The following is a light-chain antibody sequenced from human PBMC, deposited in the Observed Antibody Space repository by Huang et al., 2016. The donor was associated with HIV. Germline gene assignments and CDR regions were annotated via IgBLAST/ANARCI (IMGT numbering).Light chain of an antibody. V-gene: IGKV3-15*01. Sequence: EMVMTQSPDTLSVSPGERVTLSCRASEGVSSHLAWYQQKPGQDPRLLIHGASTRGTGIPARFSGSGSETDFTLTIHSLQSEDLAVYYCQQYNSWPRTFGQGTKLEIK. CDR3: QQYNSWPRT. CDR1: EGVSSH. CDR2: GAS. J-gene: IGKJ2*01.